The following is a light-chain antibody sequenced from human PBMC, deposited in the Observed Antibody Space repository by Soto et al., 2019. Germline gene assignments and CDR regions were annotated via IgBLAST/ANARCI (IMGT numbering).Light chain of an antibody. CDR1: QDVRNY. CDR3: LQDYSCPWT. Sequence: AIQRTQSPSSLSASVGDRLTITCRASQDVRNYVGWYQQNPGKAPKLLIYGAFILETGIPSRFSGSGYGTEFTLTITSLLPEDFATYFCLQDYSCPWTFGQGPKVEV. J-gene: IGKJ1*01. V-gene: IGKV1-6*01. CDR2: GAF.